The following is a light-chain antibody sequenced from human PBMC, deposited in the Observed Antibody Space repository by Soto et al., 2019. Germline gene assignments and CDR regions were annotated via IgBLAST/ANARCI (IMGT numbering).Light chain of an antibody. V-gene: IGKV1-39*01. CDR3: QQSDSTPLT. Sequence: DIQMTQSPSSLSASVGDRVTITCRASQSISSYLNWYQQKPGKAPKLLIYAASSLQSGAPSRFSGSGSGTDFTLTISSLQPEDFAPYYCQQSDSTPLTFGGGTKVQIK. CDR2: AAS. J-gene: IGKJ4*01. CDR1: QSISSY.